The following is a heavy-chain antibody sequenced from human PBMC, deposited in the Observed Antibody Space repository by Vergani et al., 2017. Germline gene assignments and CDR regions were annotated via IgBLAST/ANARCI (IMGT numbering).Heavy chain of an antibody. CDR3: ARVDTQVPATSHFYYMDV. CDR1: GGSISSGDHC. CDR2: IFYSGTT. Sequence: QVQLQQWGAGVVKPSQTLSLTCAVSGGSISSGDHCWTWIRQRPGKGLEWIVYIFYSGTTYDNPSLRSRLTISVDTSQNQFSLKLRSVTAADTAVYYCARVDTQVPATSHFYYMDVWGKGTTVVVSS. J-gene: IGHJ6*03. D-gene: IGHD6-25*01. V-gene: IGHV4-31*11.